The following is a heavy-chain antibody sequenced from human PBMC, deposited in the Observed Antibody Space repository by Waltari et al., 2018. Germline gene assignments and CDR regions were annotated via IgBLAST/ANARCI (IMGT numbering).Heavy chain of an antibody. J-gene: IGHJ5*02. V-gene: IGHV4-34*01. CDR1: GGSFSGYY. Sequence: QVQLQQWGAGLFTPSETLSLTCDVDGGSFSGYYWSWLRQPPGKGLEWIGEINHSGSTNYNPSLKSRVTISVETSKNQFSLKLSSVTAADTAVYYCARARYYDILTGYYRFDPWGQGTLVTVSS. D-gene: IGHD3-9*01. CDR2: INHSGST. CDR3: ARARYYDILTGYYRFDP.